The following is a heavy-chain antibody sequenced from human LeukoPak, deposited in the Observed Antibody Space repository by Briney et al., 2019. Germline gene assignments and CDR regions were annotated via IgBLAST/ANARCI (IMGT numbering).Heavy chain of an antibody. V-gene: IGHV3-53*01. J-gene: IGHJ4*02. CDR3: ASDFIAVATFDY. D-gene: IGHD6-19*01. Sequence: GGSLRLSCAASGLSVSSNYMTWVRQAPGKGLEWVSILYSDGSTYYADSVKGRFTISRDNSKNTLYLQMNSLRAEDTAVYYCASDFIAVATFDYWGQGTLVTVSS. CDR2: LYSDGST. CDR1: GLSVSSNY.